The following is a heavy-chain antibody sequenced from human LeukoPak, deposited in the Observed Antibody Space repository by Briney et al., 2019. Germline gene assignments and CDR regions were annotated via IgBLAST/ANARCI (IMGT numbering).Heavy chain of an antibody. CDR2: ISPDGGTT. D-gene: IGHD6-19*01. Sequence: PGGSLRLSCAASGFTFSSYALNWVRQAPGKGLEYVSAISPDGGTTYYADSVKGRFTISRDNSKNTLFLQMGSLRAEDTAVYYCARGWLAYYFDYWGQGTLVTVSS. J-gene: IGHJ4*02. V-gene: IGHV3-64*02. CDR1: GFTFSSYA. CDR3: ARGWLAYYFDY.